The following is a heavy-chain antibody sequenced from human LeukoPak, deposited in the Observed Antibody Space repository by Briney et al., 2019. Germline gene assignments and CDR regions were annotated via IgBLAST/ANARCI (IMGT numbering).Heavy chain of an antibody. V-gene: IGHV4-59*01. CDR3: ARWRAAAGDAFDI. D-gene: IGHD6-13*01. CDR2: IYYSGST. J-gene: IGHJ3*02. Sequence: SETLSLTCTVSGGSISSYYWSWIRQPPGKGLEWIGFIYYSGSTNYNPSLKSRVTISVDTSKNQFSLKLSSVTAADTAVYYCARWRAAAGDAFDIWGQGTMVTVS. CDR1: GGSISSYY.